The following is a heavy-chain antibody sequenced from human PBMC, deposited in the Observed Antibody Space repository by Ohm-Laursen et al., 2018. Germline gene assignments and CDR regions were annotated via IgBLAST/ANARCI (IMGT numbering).Heavy chain of an antibody. J-gene: IGHJ5*02. CDR2: IYTSGTT. V-gene: IGHV4-4*07. CDR3: ARDNYDILTENWFDP. Sequence: PSDTLSLTCSVPGGSISSYYWSWIRQPAGKGLEWIGRIYTSGTTNYNPSLKSRVTMSLDTSKNQFSLKLSSVTAADTAVYYCARDNYDILTENWFDPWGRGTLVTVSS. CDR1: GGSISSYY. D-gene: IGHD3-9*01.